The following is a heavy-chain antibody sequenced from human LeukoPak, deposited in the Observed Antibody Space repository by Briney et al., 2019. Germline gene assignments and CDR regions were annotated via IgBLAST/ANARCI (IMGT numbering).Heavy chain of an antibody. V-gene: IGHV1-2*06. CDR3: ARAYSSSPKAAGYYMDV. Sequence: GASVTVSFTASGSSFTVNYMPWMRQAPRQGLEWMGRVNPNSGGTNITQKFQGRVTMTRDTAISTAYMELSRLRSDDTAVYYCARAYSSSPKAAGYYMDVWGKGTTVTVSS. D-gene: IGHD6-13*01. CDR2: VNPNSGGT. CDR1: GSSFTVNY. J-gene: IGHJ6*03.